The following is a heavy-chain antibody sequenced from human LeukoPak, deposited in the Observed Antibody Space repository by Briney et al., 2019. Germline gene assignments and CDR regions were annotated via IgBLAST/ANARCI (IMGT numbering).Heavy chain of an antibody. D-gene: IGHD3-10*01. J-gene: IGHJ3*02. V-gene: IGHV3-11*04. CDR2: IKGTGLTT. Sequence: GGSLRLSCAASGFIFSDYYMSWIRQAPGKGLEWVSTIKGTGLTTYYADSVKGRFTISRDNAKNSLYLQMNSLRAEDTAVYYCARESYYYGSGSYIGRAFDIWGQGTMVTVSS. CDR3: ARESYYYGSGSYIGRAFDI. CDR1: GFIFSDYY.